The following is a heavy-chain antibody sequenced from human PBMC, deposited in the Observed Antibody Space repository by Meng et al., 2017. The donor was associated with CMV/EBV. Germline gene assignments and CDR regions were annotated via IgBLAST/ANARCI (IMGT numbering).Heavy chain of an antibody. CDR1: GYPFTGYY. J-gene: IGHJ5*02. CDR3: AREVGELYQLLYGYNWFDP. CDR2: INPNSGGT. Sequence: ASVKVSCRASGYPFTGYYMTWVRQAPGQGLEWMGWINPNSGGTNYAQKFKGRVTMTRDTSISTAYMELSRLRSDDTAVYYCAREVGELYQLLYGYNWFDPWGQGTLVTVSS. V-gene: IGHV1-2*02. D-gene: IGHD2-2*02.